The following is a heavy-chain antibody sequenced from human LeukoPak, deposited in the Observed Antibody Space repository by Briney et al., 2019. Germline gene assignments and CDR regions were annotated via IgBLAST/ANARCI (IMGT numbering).Heavy chain of an antibody. CDR3: AKDLAGSGSYSFDY. J-gene: IGHJ4*02. CDR2: NSGSGGST. V-gene: IGHV3-23*01. CDR1: GFTFSNYA. Sequence: GGSLRLSCAASGFTFSNYAMNWLRQATGRGVEGVSANSGSGGSTYYADPVKGRFNISRDNSKNTLYLQMNSLRAEDTAVYYCAKDLAGSGSYSFDYWGQGTLVSVSS. D-gene: IGHD1-26*01.